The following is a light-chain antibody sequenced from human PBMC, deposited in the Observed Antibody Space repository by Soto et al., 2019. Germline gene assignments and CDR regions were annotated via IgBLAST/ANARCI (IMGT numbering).Light chain of an antibody. J-gene: IGLJ2*01. CDR1: SSNIGNNY. CDR2: DNN. Sequence: QSVLTQPPSVSAAPGQTVTISCSGSSSNIGNNYVSWYQQLPGTAPKLLIYDNNKRPSGIPDRFSGSKSGTSATLGITGLPTGDEADYYCGTWDSCLSSHVVFGGGTKLTVL. CDR3: GTWDSCLSSHVV. V-gene: IGLV1-51*01.